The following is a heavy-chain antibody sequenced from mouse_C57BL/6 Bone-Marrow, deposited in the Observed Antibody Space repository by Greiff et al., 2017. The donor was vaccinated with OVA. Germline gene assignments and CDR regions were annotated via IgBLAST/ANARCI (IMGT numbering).Heavy chain of an antibody. D-gene: IGHD2-4*01. V-gene: IGHV1-55*01. J-gene: IGHJ2*01. CDR1: GYTFTSYW. Sequence: VQLQQPGAELVKPGASVKMSCKASGYTFTSYWITWVKQRPGQGLEWIGDIYPGSGSTNYNEKFKSKATLTVDTSSSTAYMQLSSLTSEDSAIYYCARGGLRRRVDYWGQGTTLTVSS. CDR3: ARGGLRRRVDY. CDR2: IYPGSGST.